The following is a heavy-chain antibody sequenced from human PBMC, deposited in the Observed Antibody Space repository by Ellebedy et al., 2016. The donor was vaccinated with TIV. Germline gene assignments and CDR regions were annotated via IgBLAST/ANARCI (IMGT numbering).Heavy chain of an antibody. J-gene: IGHJ4*02. CDR1: GFTFSSYS. V-gene: IGHV3-23*01. CDR2: ISGIGGST. D-gene: IGHD3-10*01. CDR3: AKVQAGYQLLYGDYYFDS. Sequence: ESLKISXAASGFTFSSYSLFWVRQAPGKGLEWVSGISGIGGSTLYADSVKGRFTVSRDPSKNTLFLQMNSLGGEDTAVYFCAKVQAGYQLLYGDYYFDSWGQGTLVTVSS.